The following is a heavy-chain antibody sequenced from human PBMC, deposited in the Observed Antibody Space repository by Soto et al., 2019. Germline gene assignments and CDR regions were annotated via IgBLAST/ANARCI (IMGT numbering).Heavy chain of an antibody. CDR1: GFTFSSYW. Sequence: EVQLVESGGGLVQPGGSLRLSCAASGFTFSSYWMRWVRQAPGKGLEWVANIKHEGSEKCYVDSVKGRFTISRDNAKNSLYLQMNSLRAEDTAVYYCARVLTGAFDYWGQGTLVTVSS. J-gene: IGHJ4*02. D-gene: IGHD3-9*01. CDR2: IKHEGSEK. V-gene: IGHV3-7*01. CDR3: ARVLTGAFDY.